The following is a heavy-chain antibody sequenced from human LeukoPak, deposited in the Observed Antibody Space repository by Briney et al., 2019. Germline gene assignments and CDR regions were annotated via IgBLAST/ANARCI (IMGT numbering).Heavy chain of an antibody. Sequence: PSETLSLTCNVSGGSISSSSYYWGWIRQPPGKGLEWIGSIYYSGSTYYNPSLKSRVTISVDTSKNQFSLKLSSVTAADTAVYYCARLSHYGSGSYPQSWGQGTLVTVSS. CDR3: ARLSHYGSGSYPQS. CDR1: GGSISSSSYY. J-gene: IGHJ4*02. D-gene: IGHD3-10*01. CDR2: IYYSGST. V-gene: IGHV4-39*01.